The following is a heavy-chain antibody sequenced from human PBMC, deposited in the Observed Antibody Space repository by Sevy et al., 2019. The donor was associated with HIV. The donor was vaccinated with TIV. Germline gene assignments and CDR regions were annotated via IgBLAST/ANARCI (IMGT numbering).Heavy chain of an antibody. V-gene: IGHV1-69*13. CDR2: ITPVLGTT. CDR3: ARWSISIDY. J-gene: IGHJ4*02. Sequence: ASVKVSCKASGGTFSSYIVSWERQAPGQGLEWMGGITPVLGTTNYAHKFQGRVTITADESTSTVYMEMSRLKSEDTAVYYCARWSISIDYWGQGTLVTVSS. CDR1: GGTFSSYI.